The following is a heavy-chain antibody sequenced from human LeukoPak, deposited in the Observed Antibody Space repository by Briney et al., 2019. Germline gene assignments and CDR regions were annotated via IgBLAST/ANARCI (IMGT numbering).Heavy chain of an antibody. Sequence: GGSLRLSCAASGFTFSSYEMNWVRQAPGKGLEWVSAISGSGGSTYYADSVKGRFTISRDNSKNTLYLQMNSLRAEDTAVYYCAKDQVAVAGANFDYWGQGTLVTVSS. D-gene: IGHD6-19*01. CDR1: GFTFSSYE. V-gene: IGHV3-23*01. CDR3: AKDQVAVAGANFDY. J-gene: IGHJ4*02. CDR2: ISGSGGST.